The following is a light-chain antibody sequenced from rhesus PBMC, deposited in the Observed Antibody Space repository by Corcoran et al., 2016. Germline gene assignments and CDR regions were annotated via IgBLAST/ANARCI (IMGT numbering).Light chain of an antibody. CDR3: LQYSSSPYS. J-gene: IGKJ2*01. CDR1: QSISSW. V-gene: IGKV1-22*01. CDR2: KAS. Sequence: DIQMTQSPSSLSASVGDTVTITCRASQSISSWVDWYQQKPGKAPKLLIYKASSLQSGVPARFSGSGSGTDFTLTSNSLQPDDFATYTCLQYSSSPYSFGQGTKVEIK.